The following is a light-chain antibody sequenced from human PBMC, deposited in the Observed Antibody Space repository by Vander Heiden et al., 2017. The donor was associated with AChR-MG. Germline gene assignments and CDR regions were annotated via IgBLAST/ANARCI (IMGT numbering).Light chain of an antibody. CDR3: QQSDSTPYT. Sequence: DIQMTQSPSSLSASVGDRVTITCRASQSISSYLNWYQQKPGKAPKLLIYAASSLKSGVPSRFSGSGSGTDFTLTISSLQPEDFATYYCQQSDSTPYTFGQRTKLEIK. J-gene: IGKJ2*01. CDR1: QSISSY. CDR2: AAS. V-gene: IGKV1-39*01.